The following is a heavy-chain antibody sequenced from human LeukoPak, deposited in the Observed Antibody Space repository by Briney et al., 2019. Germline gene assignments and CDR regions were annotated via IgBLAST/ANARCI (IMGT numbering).Heavy chain of an antibody. D-gene: IGHD3-10*01. CDR3: AKDQTRNYYGSGSCDY. Sequence: GGSLRLSCAASGFTFSSYAMSWARQAPGKGLEWVSAISGSGGSTYYADSVKGRFTMSRDNSKNTLYLQMNSLRAEDTAVYYCAKDQTRNYYGSGSCDYWGQGTLVTVSS. CDR2: ISGSGGST. CDR1: GFTFSSYA. J-gene: IGHJ4*02. V-gene: IGHV3-23*01.